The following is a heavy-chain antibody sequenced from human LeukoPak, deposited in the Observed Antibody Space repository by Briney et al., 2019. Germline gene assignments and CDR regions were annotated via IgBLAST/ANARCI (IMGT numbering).Heavy chain of an antibody. CDR2: INPNSGGT. V-gene: IGHV1-2*02. CDR3: ASGGDVVVPAAIGNWFDP. CDR1: GYTFTGYY. Sequence: ASVKVSCKASGYTFTGYYMHWVRQAPGQGLEWMGWINPNSGGTNYAQKFQGRVTMTRDTSISTAYMELSGLRSDDTAVYYCASGGDVVVPAAIGNWFDPWGQGTLVTVSS. D-gene: IGHD2-2*01. J-gene: IGHJ5*02.